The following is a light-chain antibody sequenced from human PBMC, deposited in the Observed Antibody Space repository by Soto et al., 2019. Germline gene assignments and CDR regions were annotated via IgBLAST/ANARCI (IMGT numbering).Light chain of an antibody. CDR3: QQRHDWVT. Sequence: EVVLTQSPATLSLSPGERATLSCRASQSIRNYLAWYQQKPGQATRLLIYDAYNRATGIPARFSGSGSGTDFILTISSLEPEDSGVYYCQQRHDWVTFGGGTKVEIK. V-gene: IGKV3-11*01. J-gene: IGKJ4*01. CDR2: DAY. CDR1: QSIRNY.